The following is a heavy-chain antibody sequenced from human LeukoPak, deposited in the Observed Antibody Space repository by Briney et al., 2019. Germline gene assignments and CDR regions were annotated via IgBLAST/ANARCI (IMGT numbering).Heavy chain of an antibody. V-gene: IGHV4-59*01. CDR3: AREALGGCFDC. J-gene: IGHJ4*02. CDR1: GGSISSYY. Sequence: SETLSLTCTVSGGSISSYYWSWIRQPPGKELEWIGYIYYSGSTNYNPSLKSRVTISVDTSKNQFSLKLRSVTAADTAVYYCAREALGGCFDCWGQGTLVTVSS. CDR2: IYYSGST. D-gene: IGHD3-16*01.